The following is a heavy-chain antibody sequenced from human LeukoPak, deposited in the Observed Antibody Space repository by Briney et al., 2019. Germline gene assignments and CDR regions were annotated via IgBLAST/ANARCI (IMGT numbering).Heavy chain of an antibody. CDR1: GFTFSSYS. V-gene: IGHV3-48*01. Sequence: GGSLRLSCAASGFTFSSYSMNWVRQAPGKGLEWVSYISSSSTTIQYADSVKGRFTVSRDSARNSLYLQMNGLTAEDTAIYYCARDLKGYGRSGGLDYWGQGSLVTVSS. CDR3: ARDLKGYGRSGGLDY. D-gene: IGHD6-25*01. CDR2: ISSSSTTI. J-gene: IGHJ4*02.